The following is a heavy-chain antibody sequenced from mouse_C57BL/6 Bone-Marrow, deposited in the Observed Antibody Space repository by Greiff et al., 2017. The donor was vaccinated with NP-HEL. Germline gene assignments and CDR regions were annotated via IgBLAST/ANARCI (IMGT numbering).Heavy chain of an antibody. D-gene: IGHD1-1*01. J-gene: IGHJ4*01. V-gene: IGHV14-3*01. CDR2: IDPANGNT. CDR1: GFNIKNTY. Sequence: VQLQQSVAELVRPGASVKLSCTASGFNIKNTYMHWVKQRPEQGLEWIGRIDPANGNTKYAPKFQGKATMTADTSSNTAYLQLSSLTSEDAAIYYFARLHLITTYHAMDYWGQGTSGTVSS. CDR3: ARLHLITTYHAMDY.